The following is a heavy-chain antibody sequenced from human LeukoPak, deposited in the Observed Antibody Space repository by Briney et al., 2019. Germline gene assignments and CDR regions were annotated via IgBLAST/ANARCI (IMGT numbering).Heavy chain of an antibody. Sequence: SSETLSLTCAGYGGSFSGYYWSWIRQPAGKGLEWIERIYTSGSTNYNPSLKSRVTMSVDTSKNQFSLKLSSVTAADTAVYYCAREHDSSGYYFDYWGQGTLVTVSS. CDR1: GGSFSGYY. CDR3: AREHDSSGYYFDY. J-gene: IGHJ4*02. CDR2: IYTSGST. D-gene: IGHD3-22*01. V-gene: IGHV4-4*07.